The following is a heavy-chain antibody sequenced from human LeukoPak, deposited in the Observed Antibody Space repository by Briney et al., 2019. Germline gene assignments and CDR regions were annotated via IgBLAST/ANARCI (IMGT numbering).Heavy chain of an antibody. CDR1: GFTVITND. Sequence: QAGGSLRLSCAASGFTVITNDMTWVRQAPGKGLEWVSVLYSDGNTKYADSVQGRFTISRDNSKNTLYLEMNSLSPDDMAVYYCARGVEPLAANTLAYWGQGTLVTVSS. D-gene: IGHD1-14*01. CDR3: ARGVEPLAANTLAY. J-gene: IGHJ4*02. V-gene: IGHV3-53*01. CDR2: LYSDGNT.